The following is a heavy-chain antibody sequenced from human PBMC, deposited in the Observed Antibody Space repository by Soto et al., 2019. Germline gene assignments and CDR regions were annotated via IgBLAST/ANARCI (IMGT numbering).Heavy chain of an antibody. D-gene: IGHD3-3*01. J-gene: IGHJ6*02. V-gene: IGHV5-51*01. CDR2: IYPGDSDT. CDR1: GYTFTNYW. CDR3: PESIFYYGMDV. Sequence: GESLKISCKGFGYTFTNYWIGWVRQMPGKGPEWMGIIYPGDSDTKYNPSFQGQVTISADKSITTTYLQWSSLKASDTAIYYCPESIFYYGMDVWGQGTTVTVSS.